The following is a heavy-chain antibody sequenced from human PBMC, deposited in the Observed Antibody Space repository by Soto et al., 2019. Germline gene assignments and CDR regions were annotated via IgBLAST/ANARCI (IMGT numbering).Heavy chain of an antibody. D-gene: IGHD4-17*01. Sequence: QVQLVQSGAEVKKTGSSVKVSCKASGGTFSSYAISWVRQAPGQGLEWMGGIIPIFGTANYAQKFQGRVTITADKSTSTAYMELSSLRSDDTAVYYCARDGFPGTGDYGAFDIWGQGTMVTVSS. V-gene: IGHV1-69*06. CDR2: IIPIFGTA. CDR3: ARDGFPGTGDYGAFDI. CDR1: GGTFSSYA. J-gene: IGHJ3*02.